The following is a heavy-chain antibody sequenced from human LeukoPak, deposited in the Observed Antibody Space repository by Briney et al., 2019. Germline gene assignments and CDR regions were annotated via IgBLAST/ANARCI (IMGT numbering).Heavy chain of an antibody. V-gene: IGHV4-59*01. J-gene: IGHJ3*02. CDR3: ARKSVAVRDAFDI. CDR2: IYYTGST. CDR1: SGSISRYY. D-gene: IGHD6-19*01. Sequence: PSETLSLTCTVSSGSISRYYWSWIRQPPGKGLDWIGYIYYTGSTYYNPSLKSRVTISVDTSKNQFSLKLNSVTAADTAVYYCARKSVAVRDAFDIWGQGTMVTVSS.